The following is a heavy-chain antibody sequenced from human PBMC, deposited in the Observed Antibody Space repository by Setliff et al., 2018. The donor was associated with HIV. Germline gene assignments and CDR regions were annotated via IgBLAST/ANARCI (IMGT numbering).Heavy chain of an antibody. D-gene: IGHD3-22*01. CDR3: ARDQAYYYDDSGFNKGPFDAFDF. V-gene: IGHV1-46*01. Sequence: ASVKVSCKTSGYTFTTYYIPWIRQAPGQGLEWMGIINPKDGSTNYAQNFQSRVTVTRDTSTTTVYMELISLRSEDTAVYYCARDQAYYYDDSGFNKGPFDAFDFWGLGTMVTVS. CDR1: GYTFTTYY. J-gene: IGHJ3*01. CDR2: INPKDGST.